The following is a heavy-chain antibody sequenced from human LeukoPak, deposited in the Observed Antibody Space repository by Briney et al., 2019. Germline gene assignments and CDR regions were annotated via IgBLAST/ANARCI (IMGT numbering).Heavy chain of an antibody. J-gene: IGHJ3*02. CDR2: ISSSSSYT. CDR1: GFSFSDYY. V-gene: IGHV3-11*06. CDR3: ARDGKAAAVDAFDI. Sequence: GGSPRLSCAVSGFSFSDYYMSWIRQAPGKGLEWVSYISSSSSYTNYADSVKGRFTISRDNAKNSLYLQMNSLRAEDTAVYYCARDGKAAAVDAFDIWGQGTMVTVSS. D-gene: IGHD6-13*01.